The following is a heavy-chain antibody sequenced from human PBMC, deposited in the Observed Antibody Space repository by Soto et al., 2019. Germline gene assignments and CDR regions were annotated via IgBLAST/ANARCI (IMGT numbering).Heavy chain of an antibody. CDR2: INAGNGNT. D-gene: IGHD2-15*01. CDR3: ARQAVYCSGGSCYYYGMDV. V-gene: IGHV1-3*01. J-gene: IGHJ6*02. CDR1: GYTFTSYA. Sequence: AASVKVSCKASGYTFTSYAMNWVRQAPGQRLEWMGWINAGNGNTKYSQKFQGRVTITRDTSASTAYMELSSLRSEDTAVYYCARQAVYCSGGSCYYYGMDVWGQGTTVTVSS.